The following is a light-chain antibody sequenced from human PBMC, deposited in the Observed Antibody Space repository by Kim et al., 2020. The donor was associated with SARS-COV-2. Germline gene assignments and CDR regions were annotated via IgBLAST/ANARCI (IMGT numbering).Light chain of an antibody. Sequence: SYELTQPLSVSVALGQTARITCGGNNIGSKNVHWYQQKPGQAPVLVIYKNNNRPSGIPARFSGSNSGTTATLAISRAQAGDEADYYCHVWDSSTAEVFGG. CDR2: KNN. J-gene: IGLJ3*02. V-gene: IGLV3-9*01. CDR3: HVWDSSTAEV. CDR1: NIGSKN.